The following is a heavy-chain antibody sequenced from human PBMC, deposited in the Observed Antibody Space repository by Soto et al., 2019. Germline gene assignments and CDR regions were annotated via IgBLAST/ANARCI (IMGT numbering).Heavy chain of an antibody. D-gene: IGHD3-16*01. Sequence: EVQLLESGGDLVQPGGSLRLSCAASGFSFSTSSMAWVRQPPGKGLEWVSAISPSASDTLYADSVKGRFTISRDNSKNTLYLQMTSLRAEDTAVYYCVRSRFVALGVTLVDYWGQGTLVTVSS. CDR1: GFSFSTSS. CDR3: VRSRFVALGVTLVDY. CDR2: ISPSASDT. V-gene: IGHV3-23*01. J-gene: IGHJ4*02.